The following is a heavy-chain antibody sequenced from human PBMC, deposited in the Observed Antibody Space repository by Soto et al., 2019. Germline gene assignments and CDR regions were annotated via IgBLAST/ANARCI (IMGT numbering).Heavy chain of an antibody. J-gene: IGHJ6*02. Sequence: ASVKVSCKASGYTFTGYYMHWVRQAPGQGLEWMGWINPNSGGTNYAQKFQGWVTMTRDTSISTAYMELSRLRSDDTAVYYCARDKYCSGGSYYYYYYGMDVWGQGTTVTVSS. D-gene: IGHD2-15*01. V-gene: IGHV1-2*04. CDR1: GYTFTGYY. CDR3: ARDKYCSGGSYYYYYYGMDV. CDR2: INPNSGGT.